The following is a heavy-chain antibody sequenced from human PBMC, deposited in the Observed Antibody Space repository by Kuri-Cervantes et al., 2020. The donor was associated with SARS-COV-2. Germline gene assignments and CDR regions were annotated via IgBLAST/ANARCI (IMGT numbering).Heavy chain of an antibody. J-gene: IGHJ4*02. CDR2: LYYSGST. D-gene: IGHD3-22*01. CDR1: GGSISTYY. V-gene: IGHV4-59*01. CDR3: ARVYYDGSGYYVVRYFDY. Sequence: SETLCLTCTVSGGSISTYYWSWIRQPPGKGLEWIGYLYYSGSTNYNPSLKSRVTISVDTSKNQFSLKLSSVTAADTAVYYCARVYYDGSGYYVVRYFDYWGQGTLVTVSS.